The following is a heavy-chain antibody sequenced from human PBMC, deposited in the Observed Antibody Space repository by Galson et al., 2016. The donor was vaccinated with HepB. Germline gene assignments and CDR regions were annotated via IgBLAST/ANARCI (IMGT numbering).Heavy chain of an antibody. Sequence: SLRLSCAGSDFAFNTFWMNWVRQAPGKGLDWVANINPNGSQQRYVDSVHGRFTISRDNSKNSLYLQMNSLRAEDAAVYYCAGWTTSTNYWGQGTLVAVSS. D-gene: IGHD2-2*01. CDR3: AGWTTSTNY. J-gene: IGHJ4*02. V-gene: IGHV3-7*05. CDR1: DFAFNTFW. CDR2: INPNGSQQ.